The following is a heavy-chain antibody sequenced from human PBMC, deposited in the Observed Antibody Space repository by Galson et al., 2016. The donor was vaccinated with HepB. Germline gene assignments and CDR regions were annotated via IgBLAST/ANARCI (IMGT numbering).Heavy chain of an antibody. CDR3: VSQVYGDFGT. CDR2: IKQDGSEK. D-gene: IGHD4/OR15-4a*01. Sequence: SLRLSCAASGFTFSTYPMHWVRQAPGKGLEWVANIKQDGSEKYYVDSTRGRFTISRDNAKNSLYLQMNSLRADDTAVYYCVSQVYGDFGTWGQGTLVTVSS. V-gene: IGHV3-7*01. CDR1: GFTFSTYP. J-gene: IGHJ5*02.